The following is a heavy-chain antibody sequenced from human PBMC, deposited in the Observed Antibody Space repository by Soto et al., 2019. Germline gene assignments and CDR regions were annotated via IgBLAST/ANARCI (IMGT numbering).Heavy chain of an antibody. J-gene: IGHJ4*02. CDR3: ARRPNVGIAFDY. CDR1: GGSISSSSYY. Sequence: SETLSLTCTVSGGSISSSSYYWGWIRQPPGKGLEWIGSIYYSGSTYYNPSLKSRVTISVDTSKNQFSLKLSSVTAADTAVYYCARRPNVGIAFDYWGPGTLVTVYS. CDR2: IYYSGST. D-gene: IGHD2-21*01. V-gene: IGHV4-39*01.